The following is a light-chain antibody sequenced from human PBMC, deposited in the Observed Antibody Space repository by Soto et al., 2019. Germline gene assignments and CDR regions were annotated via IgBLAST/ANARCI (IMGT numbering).Light chain of an antibody. J-gene: IGLJ2*01. V-gene: IGLV2-14*01. CDR1: SSDVGGYNY. CDR3: TSYTTSTTVV. Sequence: QSALTQPASVSGSPGQSVTISCTGTSSDVGGYNYVSWYQLHPGKPPKLIIYDVSNRPSGISSRFSGSKSGNTASLTLSGLQAEDEADYYCTSYTTSTTVVFGGGTKLTVL. CDR2: DVS.